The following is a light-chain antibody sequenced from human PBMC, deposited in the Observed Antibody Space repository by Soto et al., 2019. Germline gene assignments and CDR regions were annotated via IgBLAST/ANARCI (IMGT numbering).Light chain of an antibody. J-gene: IGLJ1*01. V-gene: IGLV2-8*01. CDR1: SSDVGGYKY. CDR2: EVS. CDR3: SSYAGSNTDYV. Sequence: QSALTQPPSASGSPGQSVTISCTGTSSDVGGYKYVSWYQQHPGKVPKLMIYEVSKRPSGVPDRFSGSKYGNTASLTVSGLQAEDEADYYCSSYAGSNTDYVFGTGTKLTVL.